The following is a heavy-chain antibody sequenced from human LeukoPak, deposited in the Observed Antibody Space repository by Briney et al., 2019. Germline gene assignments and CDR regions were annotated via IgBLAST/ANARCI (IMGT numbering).Heavy chain of an antibody. CDR3: ARVPRGDWRLDY. J-gene: IGHJ4*02. D-gene: IGHD2-21*02. CDR2: ISAYNGNT. CDR1: GYTFTSYG. Sequence: ASVKVSCKASGYTFTSYGISWVRQAPGQGLEWMGWISAYNGNTNYAQKLQGRVTMTTDTSTSTAYMELRSLRSEDTAVYYCARVPRGDWRLDYWGQGTLVSVSS. V-gene: IGHV1-18*01.